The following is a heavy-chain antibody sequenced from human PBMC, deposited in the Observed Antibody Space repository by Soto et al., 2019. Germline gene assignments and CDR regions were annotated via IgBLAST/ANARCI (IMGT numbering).Heavy chain of an antibody. D-gene: IGHD6-13*01. V-gene: IGHV3-33*01. CDR2: IWYDGSNK. CDR1: GFTFSSYG. Sequence: SLRLSCAASGFTFSSYGLPWVRQAPGKGLEWVAVIWYDGSNKYYADSVKGRFTISRDNPKNTLYLQMNSLRAEDTAVYYCARDQQQLVYGMDVWGQGTTVTVSS. J-gene: IGHJ6*02. CDR3: ARDQQQLVYGMDV.